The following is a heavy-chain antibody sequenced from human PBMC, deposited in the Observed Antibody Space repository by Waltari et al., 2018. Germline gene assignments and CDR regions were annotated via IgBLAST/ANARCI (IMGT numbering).Heavy chain of an antibody. CDR3: ARDPRDSSIAARV. D-gene: IGHD6-6*01. J-gene: IGHJ4*02. V-gene: IGHV3-7*01. CDR1: GFTFSKYW. Sequence: EVQLVESGGGLVQPGGSLRLSCAASGFTFSKYWMTWVRQAPGKGLEWVANINLDGSETYYVDSVKGRFTISRDNAKNSLYLQMNSLRAEDTAVYYCARDPRDSSIAARVWGQGTLVTVSS. CDR2: INLDGSET.